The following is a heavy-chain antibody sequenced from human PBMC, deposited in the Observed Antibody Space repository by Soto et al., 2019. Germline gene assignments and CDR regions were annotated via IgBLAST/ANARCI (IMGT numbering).Heavy chain of an antibody. CDR3: AREVRGPLY. V-gene: IGHV3-7*01. CDR1: GFTFSTYW. Sequence: EVQLVESGGGLVQPGGSLRLSCAASGFTFSTYWMSWVRQAPGKGLEWVANINQDGSEIYIVESVKGRFTISRDNAKNSLYLQMNSLRVEDTAVYYCAREVRGPLYWGQGTLVTVSS. D-gene: IGHD2-2*01. CDR2: INQDGSEI. J-gene: IGHJ4*02.